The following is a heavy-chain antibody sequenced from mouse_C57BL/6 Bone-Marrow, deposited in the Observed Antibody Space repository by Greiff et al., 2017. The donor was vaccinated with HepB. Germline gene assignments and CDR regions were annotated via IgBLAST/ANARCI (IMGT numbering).Heavy chain of an antibody. CDR3: ASGYYYGNSQFAY. Sequence: VQLQQSGAELAKPGASVKLSCKASGYTFTSYWIHWVKQRPGQGLEWIGYINPSSGYTKYNQKFKDKATLTADKSSSTAYMQLSSLTYEDSAVYYCASGYYYGNSQFAYWGQGTLVTVSA. CDR1: GYTFTSYW. CDR2: INPSSGYT. D-gene: IGHD2-1*01. V-gene: IGHV1-7*01. J-gene: IGHJ3*01.